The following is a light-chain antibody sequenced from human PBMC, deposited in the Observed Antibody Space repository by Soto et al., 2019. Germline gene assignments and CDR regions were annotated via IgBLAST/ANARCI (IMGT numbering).Light chain of an antibody. J-gene: IGKJ1*01. V-gene: IGKV3-20*01. Sequence: EIVLTQSPGTLSLSPGERATLSCRASQSVSRNYLAWYQQKPVQAPRLLIYGASSRATGIPDRFSGSGSGTDFTLTISRLEPEDFAVYYCHQYGSSPTTFGQGTKVDIK. CDR3: HQYGSSPTT. CDR1: QSVSRNY. CDR2: GAS.